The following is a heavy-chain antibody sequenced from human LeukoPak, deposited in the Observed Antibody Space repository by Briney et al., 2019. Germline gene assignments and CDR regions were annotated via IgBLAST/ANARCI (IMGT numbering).Heavy chain of an antibody. J-gene: IGHJ4*02. CDR2: IKSKTDGGTT. D-gene: IGHD2-15*01. CDR3: TTGSVVVVVGY. V-gene: IGHV3-15*01. Sequence: KPGGSLRLSCAASGFTFSNAWMSWVRQAPGKGLEWVGHIKSKTDGGTTDYAAPVKDRFTILRDDSKNTLFLQMNSLKTEDTAVYYCTTGSVVVVVGYWGQGTLVTVSS. CDR1: GFTFSNAW.